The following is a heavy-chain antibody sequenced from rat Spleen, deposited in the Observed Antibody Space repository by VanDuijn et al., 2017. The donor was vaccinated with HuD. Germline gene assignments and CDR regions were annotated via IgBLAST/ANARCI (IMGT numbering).Heavy chain of an antibody. D-gene: IGHD1-2*01. J-gene: IGHJ2*01. CDR3: TTLHPYYSSYTPFDY. Sequence: EVELVESGGGLVQPGRSMKLSCAASGFTFSNYGMAWVRQAPTKGLEWVASISTSGGSTYYRDSVKGRFTISRDNAKSTLYLQMDSLRSEDTATYYCTTLHPYYSSYTPFDYWGQGVMVTVSS. CDR2: ISTSGGST. CDR1: GFTFSNYG. V-gene: IGHV5-25*01.